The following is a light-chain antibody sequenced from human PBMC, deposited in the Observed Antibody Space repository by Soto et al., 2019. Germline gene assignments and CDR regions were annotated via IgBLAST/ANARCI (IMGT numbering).Light chain of an antibody. V-gene: IGKV3-15*01. Sequence: ETVMTQSPATLSVSPGERVTLSCRASQSVSSNLAWYQQKPGHAPRLLIYGASTSATGIPARYSGSGSGTEFTLTITIMQSEDFAVDYWHQYNDWPPGLTFGGGTKVEIK. J-gene: IGKJ4*01. CDR2: GAS. CDR1: QSVSSN. CDR3: HQYNDWPPGLT.